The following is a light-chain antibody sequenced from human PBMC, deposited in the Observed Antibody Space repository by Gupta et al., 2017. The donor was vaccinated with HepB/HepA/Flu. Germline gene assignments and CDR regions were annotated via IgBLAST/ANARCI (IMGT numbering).Light chain of an antibody. V-gene: IGLV1-44*01. CDR2: SDD. Sequence: QSVLTQPPSASGTPGQRVTIPCFGSSPNIGRNTVNWYQQLPGTAPKLLIYSDDHRPSGVPDRFSGSKSGTSASLAFSGLQSEDEADYYCATWDDSLDVYVFGTGTKVTVL. CDR3: ATWDDSLDVYV. J-gene: IGLJ1*01. CDR1: SPNIGRNT.